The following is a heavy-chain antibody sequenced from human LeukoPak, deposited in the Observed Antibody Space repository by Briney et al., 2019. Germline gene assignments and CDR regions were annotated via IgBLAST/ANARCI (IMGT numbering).Heavy chain of an antibody. Sequence: PGGSLRLSCVASGFTFGNYWMSWVRQAPGEGLEFVANIKRDGSYKNYVDSVKGRFTISRDNAENSVHLQMHSLRAEDTAIYYCARDPGSSSFDYWGQGALVIVSS. CDR3: ARDPGSSSFDY. CDR2: IKRDGSYK. V-gene: IGHV3-7*01. J-gene: IGHJ4*01. D-gene: IGHD6-13*01. CDR1: GFTFGNYW.